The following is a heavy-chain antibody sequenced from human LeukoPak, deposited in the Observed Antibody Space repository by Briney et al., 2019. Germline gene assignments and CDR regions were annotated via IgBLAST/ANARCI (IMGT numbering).Heavy chain of an antibody. CDR2: IYHSGST. CDR3: ARDRPYGSGSYYYYYYGMDV. V-gene: IGHV4-4*02. CDR1: GGPISSINW. J-gene: IGHJ6*04. D-gene: IGHD3-10*01. Sequence: SETLSLTCAVSGGPISSINWWRWVRQPPGEGLEWIGEIYHSGSTNYNPSLKRRVTISVDESKTQFSLKLRSVIAADTAVYYCARDRPYGSGSYYYYYYGMDVWGKGTTVTVST.